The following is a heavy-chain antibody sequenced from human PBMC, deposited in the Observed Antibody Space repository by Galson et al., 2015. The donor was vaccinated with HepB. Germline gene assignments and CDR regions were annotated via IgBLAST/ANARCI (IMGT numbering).Heavy chain of an antibody. CDR2: SRSRGGTI. Sequence: SLRVYCAAPAVAYSVSVMMWARQAPRKGLESVPRSRSRGGTIPYAESVTGRFSISRDNFKNPVYLEINSLSAEDTAIYYCAKIRQGATGTEGFDYWGQGTLVTVSS. D-gene: IGHD1-1*01. J-gene: IGHJ4*02. V-gene: IGHV3-23*01. CDR3: AKIRQGATGTEGFDY. CDR1: AVAYSVSV.